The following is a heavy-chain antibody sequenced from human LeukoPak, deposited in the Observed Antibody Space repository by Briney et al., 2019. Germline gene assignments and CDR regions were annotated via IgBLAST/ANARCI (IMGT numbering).Heavy chain of an antibody. CDR3: ARDINYYDSSGYSDAFDI. Sequence: PSETLSLTCTVSGGSISSGDYYWSWIRQPPGMGLEWIGYIYYSGSTYYNPSLKSRVTISVDTSKNQFSLKLSSVTAADTAVYYCARDINYYDSSGYSDAFDIWGQGTMVTVSS. CDR2: IYYSGST. J-gene: IGHJ3*02. D-gene: IGHD3-22*01. V-gene: IGHV4-30-4*08. CDR1: GGSISSGDYY.